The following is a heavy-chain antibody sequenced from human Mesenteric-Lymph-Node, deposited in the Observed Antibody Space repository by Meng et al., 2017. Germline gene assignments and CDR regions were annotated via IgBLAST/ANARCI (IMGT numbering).Heavy chain of an antibody. CDR2: ISSSASDI. J-gene: IGHJ4*02. Sequence: GESLKISCVASGFTFSSYELNWVRQAPGKGLEWVSYISSSASDIYYADSVKGRFTVSRGNAKNSLYLQMNSLRAEDTAVYYCARQRGGYWGQGTLVTVSS. D-gene: IGHD3-16*01. V-gene: IGHV3-48*03. CDR3: ARQRGGY. CDR1: GFTFSSYE.